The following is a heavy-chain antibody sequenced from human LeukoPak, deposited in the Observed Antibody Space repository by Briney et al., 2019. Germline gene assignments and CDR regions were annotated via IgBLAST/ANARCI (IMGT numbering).Heavy chain of an antibody. Sequence: GGSLRLSCAASGFTFSSYDMHWVRQATGKGLEWVSAIGTAGDTYYPGSVKGRFTISRENAKNSLYLQMNSLRAEDTAVCYCANLMGSIAVAGRLFDYWGQGTLVTVSS. J-gene: IGHJ4*02. CDR2: IGTAGDT. V-gene: IGHV3-13*01. CDR1: GFTFSSYD. D-gene: IGHD6-19*01. CDR3: ANLMGSIAVAGRLFDY.